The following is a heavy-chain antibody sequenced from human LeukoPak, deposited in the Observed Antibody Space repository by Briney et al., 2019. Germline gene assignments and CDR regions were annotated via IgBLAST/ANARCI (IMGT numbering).Heavy chain of an antibody. D-gene: IGHD5-24*01. V-gene: IGHV3-30-3*01. Sequence: PGRSVSLSCAASGFTFSSYAMHWVRQAPGKGLEWVAVISYDGSNKYYADSVKGRFTISRDNSKNTLDLQMNSLRAEDTAVYYCVSSRDGDYWGQGTLVTVSS. J-gene: IGHJ4*02. CDR3: VSSRDGDY. CDR1: GFTFSSYA. CDR2: ISYDGSNK.